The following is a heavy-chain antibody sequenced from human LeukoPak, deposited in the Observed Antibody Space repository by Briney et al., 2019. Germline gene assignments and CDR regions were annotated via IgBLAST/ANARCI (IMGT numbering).Heavy chain of an antibody. V-gene: IGHV1-18*01. CDR2: ISAYNGNT. CDR3: ARDPAGIVITFGGVDLDY. J-gene: IGHJ4*02. Sequence: ASVKVSCKASGYTFTSYGISWVRQAPGQGLEWMGWISAYNGNTNYAQKPQGRVTMTTDTSTSTAYMELRSLRSDDTAVYYCARDPAGIVITFGGVDLDYWGQGTLVTVSS. D-gene: IGHD3-16*01. CDR1: GYTFTSYG.